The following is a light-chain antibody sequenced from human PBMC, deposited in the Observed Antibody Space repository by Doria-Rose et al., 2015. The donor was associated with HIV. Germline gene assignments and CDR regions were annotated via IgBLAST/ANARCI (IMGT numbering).Light chain of an antibody. J-gene: IGKJ1*01. V-gene: IGKV3-20*01. CDR2: DGS. CDR3: HQYGTSWT. Sequence: DIVITQSSGTLSLSPGERATLSCRASQSFSSTYLAWYQQKPGQAPSLLIYDGSTRATGVPDRFSASGSGTDFTPTINRLEPEDFALYYCHQYGTSWTFGQGTKVEI. CDR1: QSFSSTY.